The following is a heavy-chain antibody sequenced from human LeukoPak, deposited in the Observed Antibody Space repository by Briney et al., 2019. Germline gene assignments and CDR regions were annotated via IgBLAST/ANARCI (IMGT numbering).Heavy chain of an antibody. V-gene: IGHV4-39*07. CDR3: ARVSSVWIKDYYYYMDV. CDR1: GGSISSSSYY. CDR2: IYYSGST. D-gene: IGHD5-12*01. Sequence: SETLSLTCTVSGGSISSSSYYWGWIRQPPGKGLEWIGSIYYSGSTYYNPSLKSRVTISVDTSKNRFSLKVSSVTAADTAVYYCARVSSVWIKDYYYYMDVWGKGTTVTVSS. J-gene: IGHJ6*03.